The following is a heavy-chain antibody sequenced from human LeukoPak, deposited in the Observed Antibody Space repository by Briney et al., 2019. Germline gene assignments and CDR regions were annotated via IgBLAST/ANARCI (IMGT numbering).Heavy chain of an antibody. Sequence: GGSLRLSCAASGFTFSSYWMHWVRQAPGKGLEWVSAISGSGGSTYYADSVKGRFTISRDNSKNTLYLQMNSLRAEDTAVYYCAKDLSHRPLRAFDIWGQGTMVTVSS. V-gene: IGHV3-23*01. J-gene: IGHJ3*02. CDR3: AKDLSHRPLRAFDI. CDR2: ISGSGGST. D-gene: IGHD2/OR15-2a*01. CDR1: GFTFSSYW.